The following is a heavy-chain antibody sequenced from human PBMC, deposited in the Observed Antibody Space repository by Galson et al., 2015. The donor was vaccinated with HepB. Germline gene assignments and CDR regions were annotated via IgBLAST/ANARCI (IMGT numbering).Heavy chain of an antibody. J-gene: IGHJ4*02. CDR1: GITFSIYA. CDR3: AKLRLPFLEWLLTSDY. V-gene: IGHV3-23*01. Sequence: SLRLSCAASGITFSIYAMSWVRQAPGKGLEWVSGISANGAITYYADSVKGRFTISRDNPKNTLYLQMSSLRAEDTAIYYCAKLRLPFLEWLLTSDYWGQGTLVTVSS. CDR2: ISANGAIT. D-gene: IGHD3-3*01.